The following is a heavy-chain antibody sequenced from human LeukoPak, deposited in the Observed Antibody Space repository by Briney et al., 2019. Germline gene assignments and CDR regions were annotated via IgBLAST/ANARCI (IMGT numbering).Heavy chain of an antibody. Sequence: SQTLSLTCSVSSGSISDYYWSWIRQPPGKGLEWIGYIYYSGSTNYNPSLKSRVTILVDMSKNQFSLKMSSVTAADTAVYYCARELKVGNTGYYFDYWGQGTLVTVSS. CDR3: ARELKVGNTGYYFDY. V-gene: IGHV4-59*01. D-gene: IGHD2/OR15-2a*01. J-gene: IGHJ4*02. CDR1: SGSISDYY. CDR2: IYYSGST.